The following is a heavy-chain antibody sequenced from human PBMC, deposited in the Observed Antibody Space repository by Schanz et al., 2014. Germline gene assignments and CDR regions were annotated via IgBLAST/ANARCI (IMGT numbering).Heavy chain of an antibody. D-gene: IGHD2-2*01. J-gene: IGHJ4*02. Sequence: VQLVESGGGVVQPGGSLRLSCATSGFTFITYTMNWVRQTPGKGLEWVSDISDSGDSTHYADSVKGRFTISRDNAKNSLFLQMNSLSAEDTAVYYCAKVAPAATYLDSWGLGTLVTVSS. CDR3: AKVAPAATYLDS. CDR1: GFTFITYT. V-gene: IGHV3-48*04. CDR2: ISDSGDST.